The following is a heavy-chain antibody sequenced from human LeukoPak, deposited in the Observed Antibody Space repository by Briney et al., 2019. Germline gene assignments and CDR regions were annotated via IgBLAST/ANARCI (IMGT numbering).Heavy chain of an antibody. CDR2: IYSGGST. CDR3: ARLGSLYYCDSSGPESYFDY. D-gene: IGHD3-22*01. V-gene: IGHV3-53*04. CDR1: GFTVSSNY. Sequence: GGSLRLSCAASGFTVSSNYMSWVRQAPGKGLEWVSVIYSGGSTYYADSVKGRFTISRHNSKNTLYLQMNSLRAEDTAVYYCARLGSLYYCDSSGPESYFDYWGQGTLVTVSS. J-gene: IGHJ4*02.